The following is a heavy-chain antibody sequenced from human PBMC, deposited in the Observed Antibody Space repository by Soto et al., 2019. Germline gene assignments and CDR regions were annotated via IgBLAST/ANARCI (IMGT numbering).Heavy chain of an antibody. J-gene: IGHJ4*02. Sequence: QVQLVQSGAEVKKPGASVKVSCKTSGYTFTSYGISWVRQAPGQGLEWMGWISGDNVNTKYSRKFQGRVTMTTDTSTNTVYMELRSLISDDTAVYYCARDVRIRRPYRPLFDYGGQGTLVTVSS. CDR3: ARDVRIRRPYRPLFDY. CDR1: GYTFTSYG. D-gene: IGHD3-10*01. CDR2: ISGDNVNT. V-gene: IGHV1-18*01.